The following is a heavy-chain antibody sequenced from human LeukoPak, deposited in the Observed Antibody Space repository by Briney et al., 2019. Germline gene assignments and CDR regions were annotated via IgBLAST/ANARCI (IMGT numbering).Heavy chain of an antibody. J-gene: IGHJ5*02. CDR1: GYTFTGYY. CDR3: ARAGGLGSYYRRNWFDP. D-gene: IGHD3-10*01. V-gene: IGHV1-2*02. CDR2: INPNSGGT. Sequence: ASVKVSCKASGYTFTGYYMHWVRQAPGQGLEWMGWINPNSGGTNYAQKFQGRVTMTRDTSISTAYMELSRLRSDDTAVYYCARAGGLGSYYRRNWFDPWGQGTLVTVSS.